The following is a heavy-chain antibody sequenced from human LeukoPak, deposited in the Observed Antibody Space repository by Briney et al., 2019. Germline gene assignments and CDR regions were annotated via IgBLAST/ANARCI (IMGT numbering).Heavy chain of an antibody. D-gene: IGHD3-22*01. CDR3: ARVSDSSDSYFDY. V-gene: IGHV3-23*01. CDR2: ISASGGST. Sequence: GGSLRLSCAASGFTFSNYAMNWVRQAPGKGLEWVSAISASGGSTFYADSVKGRFTISRDNAKNSLYLQMNSLRAEDTAVYYCARVSDSSDSYFDYWGQGTLVTVS. CDR1: GFTFSNYA. J-gene: IGHJ4*02.